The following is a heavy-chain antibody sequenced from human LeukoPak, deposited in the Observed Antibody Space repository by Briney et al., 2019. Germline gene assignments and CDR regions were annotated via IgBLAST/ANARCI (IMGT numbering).Heavy chain of an antibody. CDR3: ARVYGGNYFDY. Sequence: ASVKVSCKASGYTYTGYYMHWVRQAPGQGLEWMGWINPNSGGTNYAQKFQGRVTMTRDTSISTAYMELSRLRSDDTAVYHCARVYGGNYFDYWGQGTLVTVSS. CDR2: INPNSGGT. J-gene: IGHJ4*02. CDR1: GYTYTGYY. V-gene: IGHV1-2*02. D-gene: IGHD4-23*01.